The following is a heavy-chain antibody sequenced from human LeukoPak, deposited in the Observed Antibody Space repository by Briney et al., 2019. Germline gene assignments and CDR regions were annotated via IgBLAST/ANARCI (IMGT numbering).Heavy chain of an antibody. Sequence: ASVKDSCMTSVYILTDYYIHWVRQAPGRGVEWMGRINPYTAATHIAQKFRGRDTLTTDTSTTTNFMELSRLRSEDTAVYYCVRFQKAHYDTSGYHYGGADHWGQGTLVTVSS. V-gene: IGHV1-2*06. CDR3: VRFQKAHYDTSGYHYGGADH. CDR1: VYILTDYY. CDR2: INPYTAAT. D-gene: IGHD3-22*01. J-gene: IGHJ4*02.